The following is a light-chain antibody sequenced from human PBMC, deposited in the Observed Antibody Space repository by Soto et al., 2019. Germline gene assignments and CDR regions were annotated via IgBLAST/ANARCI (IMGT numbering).Light chain of an antibody. V-gene: IGKV1-13*02. CDR2: DAS. J-gene: IGKJ2*01. CDR1: QGISSA. CDR3: QQFNSYPHT. Sequence: AIQLTQSPSSLSASVGDRVTITCRASQGISSALAWYQQKPGKAHKLLIYDASSLESGVPSRFSGSGSGTDFTLTISSLQPEDFATYYCQQFNSYPHTFGQGTKLEIK.